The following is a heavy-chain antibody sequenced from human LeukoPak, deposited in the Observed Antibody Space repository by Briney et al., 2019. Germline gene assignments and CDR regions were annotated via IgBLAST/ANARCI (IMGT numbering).Heavy chain of an antibody. CDR1: GYTFTGYY. D-gene: IGHD3-3*01. CDR2: INPNSGGT. V-gene: IGHV1-2*02. J-gene: IGHJ4*02. Sequence: GASVKVSCKASGYTFTGYYMHWVRQAPGQGLEWMGWINPNSGGTNYAQKFQGRVTMTRDTSISTAYMELSRLRSDDTAVYYCGRPHYDFWSGYTAQFDYWGQGTLVTVSS. CDR3: GRPHYDFWSGYTAQFDY.